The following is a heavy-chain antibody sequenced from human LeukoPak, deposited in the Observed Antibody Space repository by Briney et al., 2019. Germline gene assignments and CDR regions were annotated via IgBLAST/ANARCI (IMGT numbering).Heavy chain of an antibody. Sequence: GGSLRLSCAGAEFTFSGYTMNWVRQAPGKGLEWVSVIYSGGSTYYTDSVKGRFTISRDNSKNTLYLQMNSLRTEDTAVYYCARDAFGAIDFWGQGTLVTVSS. CDR1: EFTFSGYT. V-gene: IGHV3-66*02. J-gene: IGHJ4*02. D-gene: IGHD3-3*01. CDR3: ARDAFGAIDF. CDR2: IYSGGST.